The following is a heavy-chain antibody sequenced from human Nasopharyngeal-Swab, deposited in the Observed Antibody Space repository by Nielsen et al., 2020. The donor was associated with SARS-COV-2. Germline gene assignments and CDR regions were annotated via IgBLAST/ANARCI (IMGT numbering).Heavy chain of an antibody. V-gene: IGHV3-30*18. CDR2: ISYDGSNK. Sequence: GEPLKISCAASGFTFSSYGIHWVRQAPGKGLEWVAVISYDGSNKYYADSVKGRFTISRDNSKNTLYLQMNSLRAEDTAVYYCAKDPNSPPVLVDWGQGTLVTVSS. CDR1: GFTFSSYG. J-gene: IGHJ4*02. D-gene: IGHD2-15*01. CDR3: AKDPNSPPVLVD.